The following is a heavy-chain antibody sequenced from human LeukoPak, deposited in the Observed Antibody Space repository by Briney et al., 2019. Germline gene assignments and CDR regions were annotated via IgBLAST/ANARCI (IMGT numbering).Heavy chain of an antibody. Sequence: GGSLRLSCAASGFTFSSYWMSWVRQAPGKGLEWVANIKQDGSEKYYVDSVKGRFTISRDNAKNSLYLHMNSLRAEDTAVYYCASQVVPAADDYYYYYMDVWGKGTTVTVSS. J-gene: IGHJ6*03. V-gene: IGHV3-7*01. D-gene: IGHD2-2*01. CDR3: ASQVVPAADDYYYYYMDV. CDR1: GFTFSSYW. CDR2: IKQDGSEK.